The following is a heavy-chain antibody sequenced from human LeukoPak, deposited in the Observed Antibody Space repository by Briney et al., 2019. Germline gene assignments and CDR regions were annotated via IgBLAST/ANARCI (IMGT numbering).Heavy chain of an antibody. D-gene: IGHD3-3*01. CDR3: ARGFTIFGVVNDAFDI. Sequence: PGGSLRLSCAASGFTFSSYWMHWVRQAPGEGLVWVARIDSDGSSTSNADSVKDRFIISRDNAMNTMYLEINSLRAEDTAIYYCARGFTIFGVVNDAFDIWGQGTMVTVSS. CDR2: IDSDGSST. V-gene: IGHV3-74*01. CDR1: GFTFSSYW. J-gene: IGHJ3*02.